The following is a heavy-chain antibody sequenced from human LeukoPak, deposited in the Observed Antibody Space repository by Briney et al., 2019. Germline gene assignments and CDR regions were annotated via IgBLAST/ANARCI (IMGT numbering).Heavy chain of an antibody. CDR1: GFTLNSYA. J-gene: IGHJ6*03. CDR3: AKGSFHCTSSSCPRCYYYMDV. D-gene: IGHD2-8*01. Sequence: GGSLRLSCAASGFTLNSYAMSWVRQAPGKGLEWVSSITSSGAATYYADSVKGRFTISRDNSDNTLYLQMNSLRAEDTSLYYCAKGSFHCTSSSCPRCYYYMDVWGKGATVTVSS. CDR2: ITSSGAAT. V-gene: IGHV3-23*01.